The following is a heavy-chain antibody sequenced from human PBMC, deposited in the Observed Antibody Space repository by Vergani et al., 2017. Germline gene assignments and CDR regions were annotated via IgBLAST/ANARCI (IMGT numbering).Heavy chain of an antibody. CDR2: ISGSGGSK. J-gene: IGHJ4*02. CDR1: GFTFSSYA. D-gene: IGHD6-13*01. CDR3: AKDLLRQQVAGCDY. V-gene: IGHV3-23*01. Sequence: EVQLLESGGGLVQPGGSLRLSCAASGFTFSSYAMSWVRQAPGKGLEWVSAISGSGGSKYYADSVKGRFTISRDNSKNTLYMQMNSLRAEDTAVYYCAKDLLRQQVAGCDYWGQGTLVTVSS.